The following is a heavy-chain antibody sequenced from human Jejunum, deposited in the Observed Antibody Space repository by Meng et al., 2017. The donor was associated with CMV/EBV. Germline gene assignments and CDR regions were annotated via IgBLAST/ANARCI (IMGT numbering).Heavy chain of an antibody. Sequence: YGLSWVRRAPGQGLEWMGWISGYNGNTKYAQRFQGRVSITADTSTNSVFMELRSLTSDDTAVYYCARPVPAAISWGPTYYGMDVWGQGTTVTVSS. D-gene: IGHD2-2*01. J-gene: IGHJ6*02. CDR1: YG. V-gene: IGHV1-18*01. CDR3: ARPVPAAISWGPTYYGMDV. CDR2: ISGYNGNT.